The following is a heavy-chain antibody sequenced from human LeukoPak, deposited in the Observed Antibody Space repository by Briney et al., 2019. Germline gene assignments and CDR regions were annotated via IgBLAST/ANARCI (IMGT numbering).Heavy chain of an antibody. D-gene: IGHD3-16*01. CDR2: ISAYNGKT. V-gene: IGHV1-18*04. J-gene: IGHJ4*02. CDR1: LYTLTSYG. CDR3: ARDLGEFDDY. Sequence: ASVTVSLKGSLYTLTSYGISGVRQPPAQGRERVGCISAYNGKTDNAQKLQGRGTMTTDTSTSTGYMELRSLRSDDTAVYYCARDLGEFDDYWGQGTLVTVSS.